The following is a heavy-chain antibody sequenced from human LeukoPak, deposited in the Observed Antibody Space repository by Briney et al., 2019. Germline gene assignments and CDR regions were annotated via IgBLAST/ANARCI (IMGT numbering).Heavy chain of an antibody. V-gene: IGHV5-51*01. J-gene: IGHJ6*02. CDR2: IYPGDSDT. D-gene: IGHD3-10*01. Sequence: GESLKISCKASGYRFTNYWIGWVRQMAGKGLEWMGSIYPGDSDTRYSPSFQGQVTISADKSISTAYLQWSSLKASDTAMYYCARLHSMVRGDYYYGMDVWGQGTTVTVSS. CDR3: ARLHSMVRGDYYYGMDV. CDR1: GYRFTNYW.